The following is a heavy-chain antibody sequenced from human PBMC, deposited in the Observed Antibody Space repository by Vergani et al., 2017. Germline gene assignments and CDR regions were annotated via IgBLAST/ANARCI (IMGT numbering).Heavy chain of an antibody. D-gene: IGHD6-19*01. CDR2: IYYSGST. Sequence: QLQLQESGPGLVKPSATLSLTCSVSGASIRSSNYYWGWIRQPPGKGLEWIASIYYSGSTYYNPSLKSRVTISVDTSKNQFSLKLSSVTAADTAVYFCARHSTVEWLVKLGWIDPGAQGILVTVSS. CDR1: GASIRSSNYY. J-gene: IGHJ5*02. CDR3: ARHSTVEWLVKLGWIDP. V-gene: IGHV4-39*01.